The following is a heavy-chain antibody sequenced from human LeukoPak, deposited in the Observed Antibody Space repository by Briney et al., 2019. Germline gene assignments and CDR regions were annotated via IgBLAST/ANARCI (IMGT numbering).Heavy chain of an antibody. D-gene: IGHD2-15*01. V-gene: IGHV3-33*01. CDR2: IWYDGSKE. CDR3: ARDPCSARSCPPCD. Sequence: GRSLRLSCAASGFTFRSYGMHWVRQAPGKGLEWVAAIWYDGSKEYYADSVKGRFTISRDDSKSTLYLQMNSLRDEDTAVYYCARDPCSARSCPPCDWGQGTQVIVSS. J-gene: IGHJ4*02. CDR1: GFTFRSYG.